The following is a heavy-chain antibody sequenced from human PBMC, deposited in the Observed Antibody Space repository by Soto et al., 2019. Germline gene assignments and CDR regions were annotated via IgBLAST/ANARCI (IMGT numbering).Heavy chain of an antibody. CDR3: ARDSSRNYDSSGYYWY. Sequence: GASVKVSCKASGYTFTSYYMHWVRQAPGQGLEWMGIINPSGGSTSYAQKFQGRVTMTRDTSTSTVYMELSSLRSEDTAVYYCARDSSRNYDSSGYYWYWGQGTLVTVSS. V-gene: IGHV1-46*01. J-gene: IGHJ4*02. CDR1: GYTFTSYY. CDR2: INPSGGST. D-gene: IGHD3-22*01.